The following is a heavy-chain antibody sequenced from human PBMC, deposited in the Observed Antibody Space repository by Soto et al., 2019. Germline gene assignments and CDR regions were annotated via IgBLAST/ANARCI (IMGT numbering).Heavy chain of an antibody. J-gene: IGHJ6*02. CDR2: IIPIFGTA. CDR1: GGTFSSYA. D-gene: IGHD2-15*01. Sequence: ASVKVSCKASGGTFSSYAISWVRQAPGQGLEWMGGIIPIFGTANYAQKFQGRVTITADESTSTAYMELSSLRSEDTAVYYRARDRGHCSGGSCYSRGYYYYGMDVWGQGTTVTVSS. V-gene: IGHV1-69*13. CDR3: ARDRGHCSGGSCYSRGYYYYGMDV.